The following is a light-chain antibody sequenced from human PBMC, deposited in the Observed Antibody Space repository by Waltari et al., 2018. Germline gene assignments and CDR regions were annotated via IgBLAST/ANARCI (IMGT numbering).Light chain of an antibody. CDR2: ANN. CDR1: SSTIASNS. CDR3: GTWDSTLSAVV. Sequence: QSMLTHPPSVSAAPGQKVPISCSGSSSTIASNSVSWYHQLPGTAPTVLIYANNKRPSGSPDLFSGSKSATSATLGITGLQTGDEADYYCGTWDSTLSAVVFGGGTKLTVL. V-gene: IGLV1-51*01. J-gene: IGLJ3*02.